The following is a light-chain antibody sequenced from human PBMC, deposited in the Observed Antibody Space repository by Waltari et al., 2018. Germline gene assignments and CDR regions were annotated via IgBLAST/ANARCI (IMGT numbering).Light chain of an antibody. CDR1: SSIRTW. J-gene: IGKJ2*01. CDR3: QQYNTYSTYT. Sequence: DIQMTQSPSILSASVGDRVPITCRTSSSIRTWLALYQHKPGKAPKLLLYSTSNLETWVPSRFSGSGSGTEFSLTISSLQPYDFATYYCQQYNTYSTYTFGQGTKLEIK. CDR2: STS. V-gene: IGKV1-5*03.